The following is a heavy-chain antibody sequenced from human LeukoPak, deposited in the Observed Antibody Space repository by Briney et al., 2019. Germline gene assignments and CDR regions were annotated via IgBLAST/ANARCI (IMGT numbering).Heavy chain of an antibody. J-gene: IGHJ3*02. CDR1: GSIFDDHG. V-gene: IGHV3-9*01. D-gene: IGHD3-3*01. CDR3: AKDTGSPADAITMEDNAFDI. Sequence: GGSLRLSCAASGSIFDDHGMHWVRQAPGKGLEWVSGISWSSGIIGYADSVKGRFTISRDNAKNSLDLQMESLRAEDTAVYYCAKDTGSPADAITMEDNAFDIWGQGTMVTVSS. CDR2: ISWSSGII.